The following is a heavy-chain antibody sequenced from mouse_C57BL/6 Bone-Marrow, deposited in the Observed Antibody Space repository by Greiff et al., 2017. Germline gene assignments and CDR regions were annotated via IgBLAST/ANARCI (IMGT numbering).Heavy chain of an antibody. CDR3: ARRTPYYSNYQAWFAY. Sequence: VQLQQSGAELARPGASVKLSCKASGYTFTSYGISWVKQRTGQGLEWIGEIYPRSGNTYYNEKFKGKATLTADKSSSTAYMELRSLTSEDSAVXFCARRTPYYSNYQAWFAYWGQGTLVTVSA. CDR1: GYTFTSYG. V-gene: IGHV1-81*01. J-gene: IGHJ3*01. D-gene: IGHD2-5*01. CDR2: IYPRSGNT.